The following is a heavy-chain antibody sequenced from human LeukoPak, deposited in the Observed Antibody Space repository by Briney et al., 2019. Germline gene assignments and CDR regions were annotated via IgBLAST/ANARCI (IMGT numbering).Heavy chain of an antibody. CDR2: IIPILGTA. Sequence: SVKVSCKASGYTFTNYGISWVRQAPGQGLEWMGRIIPILGTANYAQKFQGRVTITADKSTSTAYMELSSLRSEDTAVYYCARDPERDGMDVWGQGTTVTVSS. CDR1: GYTFTNYG. CDR3: ARDPERDGMDV. D-gene: IGHD1-14*01. V-gene: IGHV1-69*04. J-gene: IGHJ6*02.